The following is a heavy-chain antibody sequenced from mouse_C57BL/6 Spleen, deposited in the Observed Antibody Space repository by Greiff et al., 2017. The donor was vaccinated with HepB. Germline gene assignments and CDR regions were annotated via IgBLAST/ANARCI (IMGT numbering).Heavy chain of an antibody. V-gene: IGHV1-50*01. Sequence: QVQLKQPGAELVKPGASVKLSCKASGYTFTSYWMQWVKQRPGQGLEWIGEIDPSDSYTNYNQKFKGKATLTVDTSSSTAYMQLSSLTSEDSAVYYCARRVPYYGLDDWGQGTTLTVSS. CDR3: ARRVPYYGLDD. J-gene: IGHJ2*01. CDR2: IDPSDSYT. CDR1: GYTFTSYW. D-gene: IGHD1-1*01.